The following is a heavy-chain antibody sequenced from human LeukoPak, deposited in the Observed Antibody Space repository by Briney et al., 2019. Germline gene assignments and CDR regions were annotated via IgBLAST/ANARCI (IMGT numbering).Heavy chain of an antibody. D-gene: IGHD3-16*02. V-gene: IGHV1-2*02. CDR3: ARFLSTYFDS. J-gene: IGHJ4*02. CDR1: GYTFTNYY. Sequence: ASVKVSCKASGYTFTNYYMHWVRQAPGQGLEYMGWINPNSGGTNYAHNFQGRVTMTRHTSINTAYMEVSRLRSDDTAVYYCARFLSTYFDSWGQGTLV. CDR2: INPNSGGT.